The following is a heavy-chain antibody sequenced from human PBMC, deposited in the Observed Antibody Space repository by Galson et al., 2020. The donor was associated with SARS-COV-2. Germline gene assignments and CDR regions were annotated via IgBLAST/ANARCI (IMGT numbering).Heavy chain of an antibody. D-gene: IGHD3-22*01. CDR2: MSSSGSTT. Sequence: GESLKISCAASGFTFSSYEMNWVRQAPGKGLEWVSYMSSSGSTTYYADSVKGRLTMSRDSAKNSVYLQMNSLRDEDTAVYYCARDSYDSSGWDWFDPWGQGTRVIVSS. CDR1: GFTFSSYE. V-gene: IGHV3-48*03. CDR3: ARDSYDSSGWDWFDP. J-gene: IGHJ5*02.